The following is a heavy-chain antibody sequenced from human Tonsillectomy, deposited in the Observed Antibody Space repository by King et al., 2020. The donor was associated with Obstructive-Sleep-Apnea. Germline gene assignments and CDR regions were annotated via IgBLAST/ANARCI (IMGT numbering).Heavy chain of an antibody. CDR3: ARDQAAVAGTRAFDI. CDR2: LYYSGST. Sequence: QLQESGPGLVKPSETLSLTCTVSGGSISSYYWSWIRQPPGKGLEWIGYLYYSGSTNYHPSLKRRGTISLDTSKNQSSLKLSSVTAADTAVYYCARDQAAVAGTRAFDIWGQGTMVTVSS. J-gene: IGHJ3*02. V-gene: IGHV4-59*01. CDR1: GGSISSYY. D-gene: IGHD6-19*01.